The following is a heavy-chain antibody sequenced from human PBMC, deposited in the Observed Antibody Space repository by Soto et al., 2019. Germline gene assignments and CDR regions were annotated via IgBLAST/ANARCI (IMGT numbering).Heavy chain of an antibody. J-gene: IGHJ4*02. V-gene: IGHV4-31*03. CDR1: GGSISSGGYY. D-gene: IGHD3-10*01. CDR2: IYYSGST. CDR3: ARGFIRGAFDY. Sequence: SETLSLTCTVSGGSISSGGYYWSWIRQHPGKGLEWIGYIYYSGSTYYNPSLKSRVTISVDTSKNQFSLKLSSVTAADTAAYYCARGFIRGAFDYWGQGTLVTVSS.